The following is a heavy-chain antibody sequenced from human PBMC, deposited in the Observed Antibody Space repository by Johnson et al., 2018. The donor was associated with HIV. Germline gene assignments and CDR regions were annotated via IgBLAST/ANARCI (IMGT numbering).Heavy chain of an antibody. Sequence: VQLVESGGGLVQPGRSLRLSCAASGFTFSTYAMSWVRQAPGKGLEWVSGISGSGGRPYYADSVKGRFTISRDDSKNTLYLQMNSLKIEDTAVYYCTTGQLGGASDIWGQGTMVTVSS. CDR3: TTGQLGGASDI. CDR1: GFTFSTYA. V-gene: IGHV3-23*04. CDR2: ISGSGGRP. D-gene: IGHD6-13*01. J-gene: IGHJ3*02.